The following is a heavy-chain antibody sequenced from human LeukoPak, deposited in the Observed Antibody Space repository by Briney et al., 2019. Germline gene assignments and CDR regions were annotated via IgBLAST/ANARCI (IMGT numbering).Heavy chain of an antibody. CDR3: AREAIFGVVISYYYGMDV. CDR2: ISSSSSTI. D-gene: IGHD3-3*01. CDR1: GFTFSSYS. J-gene: IGHJ6*02. V-gene: IGHV3-48*02. Sequence: GGSLRLSCAASGFTFSSYSMNWDRQAPGKGLEWVSYISSSSSTIYYADSVKGRFTISRDNAKNSLYLQMNSLRDEDTAVYYCAREAIFGVVISYYYGMDVWGQGTTVTVSS.